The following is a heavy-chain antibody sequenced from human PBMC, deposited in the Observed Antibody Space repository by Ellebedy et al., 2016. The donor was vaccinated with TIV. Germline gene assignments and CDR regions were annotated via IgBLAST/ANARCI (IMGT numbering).Heavy chain of an antibody. V-gene: IGHV4-59*01. J-gene: IGHJ6*02. Sequence: MPGGSLRLSCSVSGGSINNYYWTWIRQPPGQGLEWIGDIHHSGNSHIHPSLKSRVTLSVDTSKNQFCLDMTSVTAADTATYYCARDLGRYGMDVWGQGTTVTVSS. CDR1: GGSINNYY. CDR2: IHHSGNS. CDR3: ARDLGRYGMDV.